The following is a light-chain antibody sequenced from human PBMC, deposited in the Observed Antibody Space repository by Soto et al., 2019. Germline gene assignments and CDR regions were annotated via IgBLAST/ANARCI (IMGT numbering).Light chain of an antibody. Sequence: EIVMTQSPATLSVSPGERATLSCRASQSVSNYLAWYQQKPGQAPRLLIYGASTRATGIPARFSGGGSETDFALTISSLQSEDFAVYYCQQYHNWPPLTFGGGIKVEIK. CDR3: QQYHNWPPLT. CDR2: GAS. J-gene: IGKJ4*01. V-gene: IGKV3-15*01. CDR1: QSVSNY.